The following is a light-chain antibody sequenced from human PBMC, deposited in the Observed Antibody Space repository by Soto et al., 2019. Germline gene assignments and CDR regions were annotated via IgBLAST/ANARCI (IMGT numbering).Light chain of an antibody. Sequence: EVVLTQSPATLSLSPGDRATLSCRASQTVNINFLAWYHQKPGQAPRLLLYGASSSATCIPDRFSCSGSETDFTLSIRSLEPEDFALYYCQHYGSGTFGQGTRVEIK. J-gene: IGKJ1*01. CDR3: QHYGSGT. V-gene: IGKV3-20*01. CDR1: QTVNINF. CDR2: GAS.